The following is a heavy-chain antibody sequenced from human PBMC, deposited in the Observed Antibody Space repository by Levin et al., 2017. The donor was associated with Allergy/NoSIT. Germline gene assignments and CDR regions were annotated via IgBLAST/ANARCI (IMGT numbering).Heavy chain of an antibody. CDR1: GFTFSSYW. Sequence: RAGGSLRLSCAASGFTFSSYWMHWVRQAPGKGLVWVSRINSDGSSTSYADSVKGRFTISRDNAKNTLYLQMNSLRAEDTAVYYCARVKARPGGTTEGSFDYWGQGTLVTVSS. CDR3: ARVKARPGGTTEGSFDY. D-gene: IGHD6-6*01. V-gene: IGHV3-74*01. CDR2: INSDGSST. J-gene: IGHJ4*02.